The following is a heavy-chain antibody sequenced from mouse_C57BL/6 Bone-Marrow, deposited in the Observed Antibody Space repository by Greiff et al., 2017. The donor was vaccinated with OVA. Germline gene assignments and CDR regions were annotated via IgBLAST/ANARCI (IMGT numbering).Heavy chain of an antibody. D-gene: IGHD1-1*01. Sequence: QVTLKESGPGILQPSQTLSLTCSFSGFSLSTFGMGVGWIRQPSGKGLEWLAHIWWDDDKYYNPALKSRLSISKDTSKNQVFLKIANVDTADTATYYCARNGDYYYGSSRYFDVWGTGTTVTVSS. CDR3: ARNGDYYYGSSRYFDV. J-gene: IGHJ1*03. V-gene: IGHV8-8*01. CDR2: IWWDDDK. CDR1: GFSLSTFGMG.